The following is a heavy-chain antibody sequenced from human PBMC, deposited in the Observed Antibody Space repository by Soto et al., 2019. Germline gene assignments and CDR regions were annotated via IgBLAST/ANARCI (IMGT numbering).Heavy chain of an antibody. J-gene: IGHJ4*02. V-gene: IGHV5-51*01. CDR1: GYSFTSYW. Sequence: GESLKISCKGSGYSFTSYWISWVRQLPGKGLEXMGIIXXGXSXTXYXXXXHGKVTISADRSIGTAYLQWSSLEASHSAFYFCARSPRSSPYFDYWGQGALVTVSS. D-gene: IGHD6-13*01. CDR2: IXXGXSXT. CDR3: ARSPRSSPYFDY.